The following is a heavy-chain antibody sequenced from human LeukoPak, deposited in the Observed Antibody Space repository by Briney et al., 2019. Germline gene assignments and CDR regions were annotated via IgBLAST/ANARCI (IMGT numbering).Heavy chain of an antibody. J-gene: IGHJ4*02. CDR2: INPSGGST. V-gene: IGHV1-46*01. CDR1: GYTFTSYY. Sequence: ASVKVSCKASGYTFTSYYMHWVRQAPGQGLEWMGIINPSGGSTSYAQKFQGRVTITADKSTSTAYMELSSLRSEDTAVYYCASGLGTTKLTFDYWGQGTLVTVSS. D-gene: IGHD3-10*01. CDR3: ASGLGTTKLTFDY.